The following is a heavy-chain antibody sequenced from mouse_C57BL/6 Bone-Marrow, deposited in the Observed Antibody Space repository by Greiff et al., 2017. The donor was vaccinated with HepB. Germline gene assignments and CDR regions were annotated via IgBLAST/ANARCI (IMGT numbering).Heavy chain of an antibody. J-gene: IGHJ3*01. V-gene: IGHV5-9*01. CDR2: ISGGGGNT. Sequence: EVKLMESGGGLVKPGGSLKLSCAASGFTFSSYTMSWVRQTPEKRLEWVATISGGGGNTYYPDSVKGRFTISRDNAKNTLYLQMSSLRSEDTALYYCARHCYDGFAYWGQGTLVTVSA. CDR3: ARHCYDGFAY. CDR1: GFTFSSYT. D-gene: IGHD2-12*01.